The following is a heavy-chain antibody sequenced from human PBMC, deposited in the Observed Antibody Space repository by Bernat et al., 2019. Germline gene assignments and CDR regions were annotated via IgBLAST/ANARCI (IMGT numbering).Heavy chain of an antibody. CDR2: INWNGGST. D-gene: IGHD4-17*01. V-gene: IGHV3-20*04. CDR3: ARSPHSDYGDYYAFDI. CDR1: GFTFDDYG. J-gene: IGHJ3*02. Sequence: EVQLVESGGGLVKPGGSLRLSCAASGFTFDDYGMSWVRQAPGKGLEWVSGINWNGGSTGYADSVKGRFTISRDNAKNSLYLQMNSLRAEDTALYYCARSPHSDYGDYYAFDIWGQGTMVTVSS.